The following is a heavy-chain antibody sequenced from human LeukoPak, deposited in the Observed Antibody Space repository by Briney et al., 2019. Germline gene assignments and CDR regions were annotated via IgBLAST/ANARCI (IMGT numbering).Heavy chain of an antibody. D-gene: IGHD3-10*01. Sequence: ASVKVSCNASGYTFTTYDINWVRQASGQGLEWMGWMNPHSGNTGYAQQFQGRVTMTRDTSINTAYMELSSLASDDTAVYYCTRAPVPGNYWGQGTLVTVSS. CDR3: TRAPVPGNY. CDR2: MNPHSGNT. V-gene: IGHV1-8*01. CDR1: GYTFTTYD. J-gene: IGHJ4*02.